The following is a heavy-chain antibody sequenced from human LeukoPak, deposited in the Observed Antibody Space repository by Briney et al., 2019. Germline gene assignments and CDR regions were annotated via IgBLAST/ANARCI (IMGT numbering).Heavy chain of an antibody. CDR2: ISGSGGST. Sequence: GGSLRLSCAASGFTFSSYAMSWVRQAPGKGLEWVSAISGSGGSTYYADSVKGRFTISRDNAKNSLYLQMNSLRAEDTAVYYCARMYCSSTSCYTDTFEMWGQGTTVTVSS. V-gene: IGHV3-23*01. CDR1: GFTFSSYA. D-gene: IGHD2-2*02. CDR3: ARMYCSSTSCYTDTFEM. J-gene: IGHJ3*02.